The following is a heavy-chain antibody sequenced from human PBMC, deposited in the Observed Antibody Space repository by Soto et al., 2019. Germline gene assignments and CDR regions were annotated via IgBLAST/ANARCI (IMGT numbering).Heavy chain of an antibody. CDR2: ISHDGSEK. J-gene: IGHJ6*02. Sequence: QVQLVESGGGEVQPGRSLRLSCAASGFTFRSYAMHWVRQAPGKGLEWVAVISHDGSEKHYVDSVKGRFTISRDNSKNTFYLQMNSLRGEDTALYYGANCKDGVNYYYGLDVWGQGTTVTVTS. CDR3: ANCKDGVNYYYGLDV. CDR1: GFTFRSYA. V-gene: IGHV3-30*18. D-gene: IGHD3-10*01.